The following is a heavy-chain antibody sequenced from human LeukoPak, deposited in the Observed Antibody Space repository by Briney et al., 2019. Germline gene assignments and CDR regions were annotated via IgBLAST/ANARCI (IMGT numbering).Heavy chain of an antibody. CDR1: GGSFSGYY. Sequence: SSETLSLTCAVYGGSFSGYYWSWIRQPPGKGLEWIGEINHSGSINYNPSLKSRVTISVDTSKNQFSLKLSSVTAADTAVYYCARGRWLRLAYYYGMDVWGKGTTVTVSS. CDR2: INHSGSI. CDR3: ARGRWLRLAYYYGMDV. D-gene: IGHD5-12*01. J-gene: IGHJ6*04. V-gene: IGHV4-34*01.